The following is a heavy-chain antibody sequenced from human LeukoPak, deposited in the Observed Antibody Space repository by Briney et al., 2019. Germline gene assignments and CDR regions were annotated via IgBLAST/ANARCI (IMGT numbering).Heavy chain of an antibody. J-gene: IGHJ4*02. CDR2: ISASGGST. Sequence: PGGSLRLSCAASGFTFSSYAMSWVRQAPGKGLEWVSAISASGGSTYYADSVMGRSTISRDNSKNTVYLQMNSLRAEDTALYYCAEVGYYGSGSYPNWGQGSLVTVSS. V-gene: IGHV3-23*01. CDR1: GFTFSSYA. D-gene: IGHD3-10*01. CDR3: AEVGYYGSGSYPN.